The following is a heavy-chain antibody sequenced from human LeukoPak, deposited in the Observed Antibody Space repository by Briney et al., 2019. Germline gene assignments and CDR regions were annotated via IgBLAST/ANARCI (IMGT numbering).Heavy chain of an antibody. CDR3: AKEVLDVDIVAFDY. J-gene: IGHJ4*02. CDR2: ISYDGSNK. V-gene: IGHV3-30*18. Sequence: GGSLRLSCAASGFTFSSYGMHWVRQAPGKGLEWVAVISYDGSNKYYADSVKGRFTISRHNSKNTLYLQMNSLRAEDTAVYYCAKEVLDVDIVAFDYWGQGTLVTVSS. D-gene: IGHD5-12*01. CDR1: GFTFSSYG.